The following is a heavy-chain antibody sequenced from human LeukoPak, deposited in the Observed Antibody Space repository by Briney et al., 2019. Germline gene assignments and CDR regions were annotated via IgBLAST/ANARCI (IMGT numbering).Heavy chain of an antibody. Sequence: SETLSLTCAVYGGSFSGYYWSWLRQPPGKGLEWIGEINHSGSTNYNPSLKSRVTISVDTSKNQFSLKLSSVTAADTAVYYCARQRRRYCSGGSCSRNWFDPWGQGTLVTVSS. V-gene: IGHV4-34*01. D-gene: IGHD2-15*01. CDR3: ARQRRRYCSGGSCSRNWFDP. J-gene: IGHJ5*02. CDR2: INHSGST. CDR1: GGSFSGYY.